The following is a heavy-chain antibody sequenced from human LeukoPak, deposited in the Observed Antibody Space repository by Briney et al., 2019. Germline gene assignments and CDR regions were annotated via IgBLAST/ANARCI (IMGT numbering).Heavy chain of an antibody. Sequence: PGGSLRLSCAASGLIFRSYAMSWVRQAPGKGLEWVSAISGSGGAIDYADCVKGRFTISRDNSKNTMDVQMNSLRAEDTAVYYCAKDLYYDLLMGTFDHWGQGTLVTVSS. D-gene: IGHD3-9*01. CDR1: GLIFRSYA. CDR2: ISGSGGAI. V-gene: IGHV3-23*01. J-gene: IGHJ4*02. CDR3: AKDLYYDLLMGTFDH.